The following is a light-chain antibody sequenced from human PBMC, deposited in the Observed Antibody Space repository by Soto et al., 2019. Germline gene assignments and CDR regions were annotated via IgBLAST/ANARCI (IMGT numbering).Light chain of an antibody. Sequence: DIQMTQSPSSLSASVGDRVTITCQASQDISNYLNWYQQKTGKAPKLLIYDASNLETGVPSRFSGSGAGTDFTFTISSLQPEDIATYYCQQYDNLPRWTFGQGTKVEIK. J-gene: IGKJ1*01. CDR1: QDISNY. CDR3: QQYDNLPRWT. CDR2: DAS. V-gene: IGKV1-33*01.